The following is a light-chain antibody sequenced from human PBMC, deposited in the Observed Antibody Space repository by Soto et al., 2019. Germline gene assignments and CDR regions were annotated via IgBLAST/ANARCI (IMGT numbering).Light chain of an antibody. CDR3: QQRSDWPLT. CDR1: QSIGSY. Sequence: EIVLTQSPATLSLSPGERATLSCRPSQSIGSYLAWHQQKPGQAPRLLIYDASNGATGIPARFSGSGSGTDFTLTISSLEPEDFAVYYCQQRSDWPLTFGGGTKVEIK. CDR2: DAS. J-gene: IGKJ4*01. V-gene: IGKV3-11*01.